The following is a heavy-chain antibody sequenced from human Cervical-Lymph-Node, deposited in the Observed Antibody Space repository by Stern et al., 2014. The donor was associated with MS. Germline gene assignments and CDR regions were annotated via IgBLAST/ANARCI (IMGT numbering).Heavy chain of an antibody. Sequence: QVQLQESGPGLVKPSQTLSLTCTVSGGSISSGNYYWSWIRQPAGEGLEWIGRIYSSGSTQYNPPLKSRVTISADTSTNQLSPRLSSVTAADTAVYYCARGNYDVLTDNGGHGFDIWGQGTMVTVSS. CDR3: ARGNYDVLTDNGGHGFDI. V-gene: IGHV4-61*02. CDR1: GGSISSGNYY. D-gene: IGHD3-9*01. J-gene: IGHJ3*02. CDR2: IYSSGST.